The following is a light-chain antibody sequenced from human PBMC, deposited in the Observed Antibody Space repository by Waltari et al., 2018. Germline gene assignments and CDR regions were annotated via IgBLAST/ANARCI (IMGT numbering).Light chain of an antibody. V-gene: IGKV3-20*01. CDR2: DAS. Sequence: EIVLTQSPGTLSLSPGERATLSWRARQSVSRTLAWYQQKPGQAPRLLIYDASTRATGIPDRFSGSGFGTDFSLTISRLEPEDFAVYYCQKYGPLPATFGQGTTVEIK. CDR1: QSVSRT. J-gene: IGKJ1*01. CDR3: QKYGPLPAT.